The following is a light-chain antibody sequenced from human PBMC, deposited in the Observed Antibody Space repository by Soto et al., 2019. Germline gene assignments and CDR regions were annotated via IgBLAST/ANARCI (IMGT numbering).Light chain of an antibody. V-gene: IGLV1-44*01. Sequence: QAVVTQPPSASGTPGQRVTISCSGSRSNIGSNTVNWYQQLPGTAPKLLIYNNDQRPSGVPDRFSGSKSGTSASLAISGLQSEDETDFYCAAWDDSLNGVVFGGGTKVTVL. CDR1: RSNIGSNT. J-gene: IGLJ2*01. CDR3: AAWDDSLNGVV. CDR2: NND.